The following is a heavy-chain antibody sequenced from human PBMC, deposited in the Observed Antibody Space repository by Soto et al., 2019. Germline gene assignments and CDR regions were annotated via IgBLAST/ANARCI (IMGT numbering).Heavy chain of an antibody. J-gene: IGHJ4*02. CDR3: ARGQYSSGGGYFDY. CDR2: ISSSGSTI. CDR1: GFTFSSYE. V-gene: IGHV3-48*03. Sequence: EVQLVESGGGLVQPGGSLRLSCAASGFTFSSYEMNWVRQAPGKGLEWVSYISSSGSTIYYADSLKGRFTISRDNAKNPRHLQRNSRRAGDRAVYYCARGQYSSGGGYFDYWGQETLVTVSS. D-gene: IGHD6-19*01.